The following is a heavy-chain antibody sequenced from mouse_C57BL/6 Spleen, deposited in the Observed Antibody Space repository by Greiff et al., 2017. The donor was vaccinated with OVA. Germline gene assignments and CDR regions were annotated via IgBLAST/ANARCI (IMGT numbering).Heavy chain of an antibody. CDR3: ARREDLGGYGSSPWFAY. V-gene: IGHV1-85*01. CDR1: GYTFTSYD. J-gene: IGHJ3*01. CDR2: IYPRDGST. Sequence: QVQLQQSGAELARPGASVKLSCKASGYTFTSYDINWVKQRPGQGLEWIGWIYPRDGSTKYNEKFKSQATLTVDTSASTAYMELHSLTSEDSAVYFCARREDLGGYGSSPWFAYWGQGTLVTVSA. D-gene: IGHD1-1*01.